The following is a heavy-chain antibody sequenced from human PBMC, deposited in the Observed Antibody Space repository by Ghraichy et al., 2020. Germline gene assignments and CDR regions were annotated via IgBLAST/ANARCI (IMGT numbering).Heavy chain of an antibody. CDR2: IYTTGTS. V-gene: IGHV4-61*02. CDR1: GVSISSGNYY. D-gene: IGHD2/OR15-2a*01. Sequence: SQTLSLTCTVSGVSISSGNYYWSWIRQPAGKGLEWIGRIYTTGTSKYNPSLKSRVTISGDSSKNQFSLKLTSVTAADTAVYYCAGDYGNREEYFDPWGQGMLVTVSS. J-gene: IGHJ5*02. CDR3: AGDYGNREEYFDP.